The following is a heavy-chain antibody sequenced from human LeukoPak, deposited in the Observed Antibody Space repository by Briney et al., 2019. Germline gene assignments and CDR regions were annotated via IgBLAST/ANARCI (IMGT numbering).Heavy chain of an antibody. CDR2: INHSGSN. V-gene: IGHV4-34*01. CDR1: GGSFSGYY. CDR3: ARVYYYDSSGYYYYYYMDV. D-gene: IGHD3-22*01. J-gene: IGHJ6*03. Sequence: SETLSLTCAVYGGSFSGYYWSWLRQPPGKGREWIGEINHSGSNNYNPSLNSRVTISVDPSNNQFSLKLSSVPPADTAVYYCARVYYYDSSGYYYYYYMDVWGKGTTVTVSS.